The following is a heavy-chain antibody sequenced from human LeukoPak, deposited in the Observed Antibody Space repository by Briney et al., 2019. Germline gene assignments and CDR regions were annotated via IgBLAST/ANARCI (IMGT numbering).Heavy chain of an antibody. CDR2: ISSGSSYT. Sequence: PGGSLRLSCAASGFTFSDYYMSWIRQAPGKGLEWISYISSGSSYTDYADSVKGRFTISRDNAKNSLYLQMNSLRAEDTAVYYCAREFSPYGSGSYYNIVDYWGQGTLVTVSS. CDR3: AREFSPYGSGSYYNIVDY. CDR1: GFTFSDYY. D-gene: IGHD3-10*01. J-gene: IGHJ4*02. V-gene: IGHV3-11*05.